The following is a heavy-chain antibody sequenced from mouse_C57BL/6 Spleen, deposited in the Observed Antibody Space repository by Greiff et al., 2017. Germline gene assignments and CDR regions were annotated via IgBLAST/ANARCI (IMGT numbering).Heavy chain of an antibody. CDR3: APIYDGYYADY. CDR1: GYTFTSYW. CDR2: IHPNSGST. D-gene: IGHD2-3*01. Sequence: QVQLQQPGAELVKPGASVKLSCKASGYTFTSYWMHWVKQRPGQGLGWIGMIHPNSGSTNYNEKFKSKATLTVDKSSSTAYMQLSSLTSEDSAVYYCAPIYDGYYADYWGQGTTLTVSS. V-gene: IGHV1-64*01. J-gene: IGHJ2*01.